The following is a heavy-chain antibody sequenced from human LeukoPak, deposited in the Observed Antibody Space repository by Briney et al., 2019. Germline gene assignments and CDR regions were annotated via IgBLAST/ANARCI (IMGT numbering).Heavy chain of an antibody. CDR1: GYTLTSYN. Sequence: ASVKVSCKASGYTLTSYNINWVRQATGQGLEWMGWMNPNTGNTGFTQKFQGRVTITRSTAINTAYMELSSLRSDDTAVYYCARGDQAFDIWGQGTMVTVSS. CDR2: MNPNTGNT. CDR3: ARGDQAFDI. J-gene: IGHJ3*02. V-gene: IGHV1-8*03.